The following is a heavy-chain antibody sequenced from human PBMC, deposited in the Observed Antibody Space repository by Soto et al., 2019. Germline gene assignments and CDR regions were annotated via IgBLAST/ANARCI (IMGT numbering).Heavy chain of an antibody. CDR3: AKIGSSSSVSLPLVLLDY. CDR1: GFTFSSYA. V-gene: IGHV3-23*01. J-gene: IGHJ4*02. D-gene: IGHD6-6*01. Sequence: LRLSCAASGFTFSSYAMSWVRQSPGKGLEWVSAIPGSGTSTYYAGSVKGRFTISRGNSKNTLYLQMNSLRVEDTAIYYCAKIGSSSSVSLPLVLLDYWGQGALVTVSS. CDR2: IPGSGTST.